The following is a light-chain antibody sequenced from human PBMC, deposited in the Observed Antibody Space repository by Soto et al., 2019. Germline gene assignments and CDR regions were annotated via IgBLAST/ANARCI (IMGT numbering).Light chain of an antibody. Sequence: IQMTQSPSTLSGSLGGRFTTTLWASQIISSWLACDHQKPGKAPKLLIYDASILESGVPSRFSGSGSGTEFTLSIDSLQPDDFATYYCQQYHTSSITFGQGTRLEI. V-gene: IGKV1-5*01. J-gene: IGKJ5*01. CDR1: QIISSW. CDR3: QQYHTSSIT. CDR2: DAS.